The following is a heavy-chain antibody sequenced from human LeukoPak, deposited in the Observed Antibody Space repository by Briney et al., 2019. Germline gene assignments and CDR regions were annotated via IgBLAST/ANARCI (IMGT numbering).Heavy chain of an antibody. V-gene: IGHV4-59*01. J-gene: IGHJ5*02. D-gene: IGHD3-16*01. CDR3: ARVGPNWFDP. CDR1: GGSISSYY. CDR2: IYYSGGT. Sequence: PSETLSLTCTVSGGSISSYYWSWIRQPPGKGLEWIGYIYYSGGTNYSPSLKSRVTISVDTSKNQFSLKLSPVTAPDTAVYYCARVGPNWFDPWGQGTLVTVSS.